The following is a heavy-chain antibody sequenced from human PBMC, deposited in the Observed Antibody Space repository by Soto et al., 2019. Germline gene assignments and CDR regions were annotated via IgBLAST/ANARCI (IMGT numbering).Heavy chain of an antibody. CDR1: GGTFSSYA. CDR3: ARPRPEMATGLDY. V-gene: IGHV1-69*13. CDR2: IIPIFGTA. J-gene: IGHJ4*02. D-gene: IGHD5-12*01. Sequence: WASVKVSCKASGGTFSSYAISWVRQAPGQGLEWMGGIIPIFGTANYAQKFQGRVTITADESTSTAYMELSSLRSEDTAVYYCARPRPEMATGLDYWGQGTLVTVSS.